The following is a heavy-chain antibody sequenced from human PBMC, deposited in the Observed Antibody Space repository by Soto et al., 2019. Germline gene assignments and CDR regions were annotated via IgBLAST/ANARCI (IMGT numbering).Heavy chain of an antibody. CDR3: ARARISGYYPNWFDP. D-gene: IGHD3-22*01. Sequence: SETLSLTCTVSGGSISSGGYYWSWIRQHPGKGLEWIGYIYYSGSTYYNPSLKSRVTISVDTSKNQFSLKLSSVTAADTAVYYCARARISGYYPNWFDPWGQRTLVTVSS. CDR1: GGSISSGGYY. V-gene: IGHV4-31*02. CDR2: IYYSGST. J-gene: IGHJ5*02.